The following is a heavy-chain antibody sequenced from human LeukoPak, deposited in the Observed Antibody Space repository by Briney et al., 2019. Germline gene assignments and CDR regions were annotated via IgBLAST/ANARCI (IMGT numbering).Heavy chain of an antibody. CDR1: GFTFSSYA. CDR2: ISGSGGST. D-gene: IGHD4-17*01. Sequence: GGSLRLSCAASGFTFSSYAMSWVRQGPGKGLEWVSAISGSGGSTYYADSVKGRFTISRDNSKNTLYLQMNSLRAEDTAVYYCAKLGQMTTVTTSENYWGQGTLVTVSS. J-gene: IGHJ4*02. CDR3: AKLGQMTTVTTSENY. V-gene: IGHV3-23*01.